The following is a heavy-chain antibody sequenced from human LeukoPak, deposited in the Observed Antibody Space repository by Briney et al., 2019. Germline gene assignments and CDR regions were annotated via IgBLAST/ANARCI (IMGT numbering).Heavy chain of an antibody. CDR3: TRESWSGSGIAPFDY. Sequence: GGSLRLSCAASGFTLSNYDMHWVRQASGEGLEWVSAIDTAGDTYYPDSMKGRFTISRDDAKNSLYLQINSLRAGDTAVYYCTRESWSGSGIAPFDYWGQGTLVTDST. CDR2: IDTAGDT. V-gene: IGHV3-13*04. CDR1: GFTLSNYD. J-gene: IGHJ4*02. D-gene: IGHD6-13*01.